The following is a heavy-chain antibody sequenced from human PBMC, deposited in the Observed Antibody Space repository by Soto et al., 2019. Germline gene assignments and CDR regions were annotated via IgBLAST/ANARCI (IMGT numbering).Heavy chain of an antibody. CDR1: GFTFSSYA. Sequence: EVQLLESGGGLVQPGGSLRLSCAASGFTFSSYAMSWVRQAPGKGLEWVSAISGSGGSTYYADSVKGRFTISRDNSKNTLYLQMNSLRAEDTAVYYCAKCYGAFLECSTWFDPWGQGTLVTVSS. V-gene: IGHV3-23*01. CDR2: ISGSGGST. D-gene: IGHD3-3*01. J-gene: IGHJ5*02. CDR3: AKCYGAFLECSTWFDP.